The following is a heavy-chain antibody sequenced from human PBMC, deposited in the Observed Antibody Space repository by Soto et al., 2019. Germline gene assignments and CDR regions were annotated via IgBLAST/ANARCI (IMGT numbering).Heavy chain of an antibody. CDR2: IYYSVST. Sequence: SETLSLTCTVSGGSVSSSSYFWGWIRQPPGKGLEWIGSIYYSVSTHFNPSLKSRVTISVDTSKNQFSLKLSSVTAADTAVYYCARHPDSYCSGGSCYAYLATFINWFDPWGQGTLVTVSS. CDR1: GGSVSSSSYF. V-gene: IGHV4-39*01. D-gene: IGHD2-15*01. CDR3: ARHPDSYCSGGSCYAYLATFINWFDP. J-gene: IGHJ5*02.